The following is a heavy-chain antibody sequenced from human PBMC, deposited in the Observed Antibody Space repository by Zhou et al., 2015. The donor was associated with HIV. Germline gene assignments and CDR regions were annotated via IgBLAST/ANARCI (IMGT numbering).Heavy chain of an antibody. J-gene: IGHJ4*02. CDR2: IIPIFGTT. D-gene: IGHD6-19*01. CDR3: ARGSRYSSGSRPGYFDY. CDR1: GDTFRFYP. Sequence: QVHLVQSGAEVKPPGSSVKVSCKVSGDTFRFYPLTWVRQAPGQGLEWMGWIIPIFGTTKYTQKFQGRVTMTRDTSTSTVYMELSSLRSEDTAVYYCARGSRYSSGSRPGYFDYWGQGTLVTVSS. V-gene: IGHV1-69*06.